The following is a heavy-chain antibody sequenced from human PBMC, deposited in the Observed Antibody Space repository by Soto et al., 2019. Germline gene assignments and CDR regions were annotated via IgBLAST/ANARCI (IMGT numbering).Heavy chain of an antibody. D-gene: IGHD3-9*01. V-gene: IGHV3-30-3*01. CDR2: ISYDGSNK. CDR3: ARDHNRDDDPTIKRGYYHYGMDV. J-gene: IGHJ6*02. Sequence: ESGGGVVQPGRSLRLSCVASGFTFSSYAMHWVRQAPGKGLEWVAVISYDGSNKYYADSVKGRFTISRDNSKNTLYLQMNSLRAEDTAVYYCARDHNRDDDPTIKRGYYHYGMDVWGQGTTVTVSS. CDR1: GFTFSSYA.